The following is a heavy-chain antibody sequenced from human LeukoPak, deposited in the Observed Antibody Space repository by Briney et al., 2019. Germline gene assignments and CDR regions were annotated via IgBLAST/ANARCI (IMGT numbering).Heavy chain of an antibody. J-gene: IGHJ3*02. V-gene: IGHV3-49*03. Sequence: GGSLRLSCTASGFTFGDYAMSWFRQAPGKGLEWVGFIRSKAYGGTTEYAASVKGRFTISRDDSKSIAYLQMNSLRTEDTAVYYCTRDRHMVRGVMAIDAFDIWGQGTMVTVSS. CDR3: TRDRHMVRGVMAIDAFDI. CDR2: IRSKAYGGTT. CDR1: GFTFGDYA. D-gene: IGHD3-10*01.